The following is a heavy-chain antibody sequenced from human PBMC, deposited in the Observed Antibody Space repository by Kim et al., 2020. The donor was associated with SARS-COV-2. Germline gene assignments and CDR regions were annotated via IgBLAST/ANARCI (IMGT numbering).Heavy chain of an antibody. Sequence: ASVKVSCKASGYNFTRFAMHWVRQAPGQRLEWMGWINAGNGDTKYSQKFQGRVTINRDTSASTAYMELSSLRSEDTAVYYCARDYGLGRVSVVVYNWFDPWVQGTLVTVSS. D-gene: IGHD3-10*01. CDR3: ARDYGLGRVSVVVYNWFDP. CDR2: INAGNGDT. CDR1: GYNFTRFA. V-gene: IGHV1-3*01. J-gene: IGHJ5*02.